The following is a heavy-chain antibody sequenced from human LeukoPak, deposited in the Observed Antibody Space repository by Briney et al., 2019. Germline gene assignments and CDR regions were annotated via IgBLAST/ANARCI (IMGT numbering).Heavy chain of an antibody. CDR1: GFTFSSYG. V-gene: IGHV3-30*02. Sequence: PGGSLRLSCAASGFTFSSYGMHWVRQAPGKGLEWVAFIRYDGSNKYYTDSVKGRFTISRDNSKNTLYLQMNSLRGEDTAVYYCAKGSGYDYTDYWGQGTLVTVSS. J-gene: IGHJ4*02. CDR3: AKGSGYDYTDY. D-gene: IGHD5-12*01. CDR2: IRYDGSNK.